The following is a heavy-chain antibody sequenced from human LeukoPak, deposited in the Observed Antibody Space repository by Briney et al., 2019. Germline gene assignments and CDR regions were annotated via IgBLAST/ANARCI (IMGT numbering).Heavy chain of an antibody. CDR1: GFTFSSYG. Sequence: GGSLRLSCAASGFTFSSYGMHWVRQAPGKGLEWVAFIRYDGSNKYYADSVKGRFTISRDNSKNTLYLQMNSLRAEDTAVYYCAKGGTYYDILTGYYEPYYFDYWGQGTLVTVSS. V-gene: IGHV3-30*02. D-gene: IGHD3-9*01. CDR3: AKGGTYYDILTGYYEPYYFDY. CDR2: IRYDGSNK. J-gene: IGHJ4*02.